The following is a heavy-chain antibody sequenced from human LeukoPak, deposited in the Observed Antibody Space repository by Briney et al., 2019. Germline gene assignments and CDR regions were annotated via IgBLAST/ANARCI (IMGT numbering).Heavy chain of an antibody. Sequence: GSLRLSCAASGFTFSSYSMNWVRQAPGKGLEWVSYISGSSSTTYYADSVKGRFTISRDNAKNSLYLQMNSLRAEDTAVYYCARKVSGSYGFDYWGQGTLVTVSS. D-gene: IGHD1-26*01. J-gene: IGHJ4*02. V-gene: IGHV3-48*01. CDR1: GFTFSSYS. CDR2: ISGSSSTT. CDR3: ARKVSGSYGFDY.